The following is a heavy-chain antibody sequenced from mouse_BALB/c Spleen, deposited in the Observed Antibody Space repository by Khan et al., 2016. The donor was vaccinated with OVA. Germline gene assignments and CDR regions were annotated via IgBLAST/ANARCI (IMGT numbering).Heavy chain of an antibody. CDR2: ISNGGGSS. D-gene: IGHD2-3*01. CDR3: ARRGDGYSWFTY. Sequence: EVELVESGGGLVQPGGTLKLSCATSGFTFSDFYMCWVRQTPAKRLEWVAYISNGGGSSYYPDTVKGRFTISRDNAKNTLYLQMSRLTSEDTAIYYCARRGDGYSWFTYWGQGTLVTGSA. V-gene: IGHV5-12*02. CDR1: GFTFSDFY. J-gene: IGHJ3*01.